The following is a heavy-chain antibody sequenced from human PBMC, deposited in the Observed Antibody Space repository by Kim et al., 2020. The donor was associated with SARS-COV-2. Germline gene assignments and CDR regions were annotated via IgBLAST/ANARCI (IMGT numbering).Heavy chain of an antibody. CDR2: INHSGST. V-gene: IGHV4-34*01. CDR3: ARGTYGSGSYYKTPGGDLFDY. Sequence: SETLSLTCAVYGGSFSGYYWSWIRQPPGKGLEWIGEINHSGSTNYNPSLKSRVTISVDTSKNQFSLKLSSVTAADTAVYYCARGTYGSGSYYKTPGGDLFDYWGQGTLVTVSS. J-gene: IGHJ4*02. D-gene: IGHD3-10*01. CDR1: GGSFSGYY.